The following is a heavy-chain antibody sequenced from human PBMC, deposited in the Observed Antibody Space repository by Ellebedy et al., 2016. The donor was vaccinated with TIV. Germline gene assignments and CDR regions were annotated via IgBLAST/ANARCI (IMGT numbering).Heavy chain of an antibody. J-gene: IGHJ4*02. CDR1: GFTFSSYS. V-gene: IGHV3-21*01. D-gene: IGHD3-10*01. CDR3: ARDRGITMVRGDY. Sequence: GGSLRLXCAASGFTFSSYSMNWVRQAPGKGLEWVSSISSSSSYIYYADSVKGRFTISRDNAKNSLYLQMNSLRAEDTAVYYCARDRGITMVRGDYWGQGTLVTVSS. CDR2: ISSSSSYI.